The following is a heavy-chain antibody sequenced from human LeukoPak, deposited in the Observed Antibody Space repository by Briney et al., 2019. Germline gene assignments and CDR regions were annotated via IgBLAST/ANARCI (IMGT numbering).Heavy chain of an antibody. CDR2: IIPIFGTA. CDR1: GGTFSSYA. D-gene: IGHD2-2*01. Sequence: VALVKVSCKASGGTFSSYAISWVRQAPGQGLEWMGGIIPIFGTANYAQKFQGRVTITADESTSTAYMELSSLRSEDTAVYYCARETDGWTVPVDYYYGMVVWGQGTTVTVSS. V-gene: IGHV1-69*13. J-gene: IGHJ6*02. CDR3: ARETDGWTVPVDYYYGMVV.